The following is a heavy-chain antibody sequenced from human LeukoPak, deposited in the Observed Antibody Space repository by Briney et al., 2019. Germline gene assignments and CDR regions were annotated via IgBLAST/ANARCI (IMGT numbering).Heavy chain of an antibody. V-gene: IGHV3-23*01. Sequence: GGSLRLSCAASGFTFSSYAMSWVRQAPGKGLELVSAISGSGGSTYYADSVKGRFTISRDNSKNTLYLQMNSLRAEDTAVYYCAKEGCSSTSCYYYYGMDVWGQGTTVTVSS. CDR3: AKEGCSSTSCYYYYGMDV. J-gene: IGHJ6*02. CDR2: ISGSGGST. CDR1: GFTFSSYA. D-gene: IGHD2-2*01.